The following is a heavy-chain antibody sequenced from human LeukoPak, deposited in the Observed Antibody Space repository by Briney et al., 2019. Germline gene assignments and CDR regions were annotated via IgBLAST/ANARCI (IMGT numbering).Heavy chain of an antibody. CDR3: ARDQRLLEYCSSTGCYPLYFAN. J-gene: IGHJ4*02. CDR2: INEDGSEK. V-gene: IGHV3-7*01. Sequence: PGGSLRLSCTASGFTFSNYWMSWVRQAPGKGLEWVANINEDGSEKYYVDSVKGRFTISRDNAKKSLYLQVNSLRADDAAIYYCARDQRLLEYCSSTGCYPLYFANWGQGTLVTVSS. CDR1: GFTFSNYW. D-gene: IGHD2-2*01.